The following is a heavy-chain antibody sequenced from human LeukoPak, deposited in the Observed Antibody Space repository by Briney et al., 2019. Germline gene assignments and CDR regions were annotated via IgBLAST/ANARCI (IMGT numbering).Heavy chain of an antibody. CDR3: ASYSGYDDAFDI. J-gene: IGHJ3*02. Sequence: TSETLSLTCTVSGGSISSGDYYWSWIRQPPGKGLEWIGYIYYSGSTYYNPSLKSRVTISVDTSKNQFSLKLSSVTAADTAVYYCASYSGYDDAFDIWGQGTMVTVSS. CDR1: GGSISSGDYY. D-gene: IGHD5-12*01. V-gene: IGHV4-30-4*01. CDR2: IYYSGST.